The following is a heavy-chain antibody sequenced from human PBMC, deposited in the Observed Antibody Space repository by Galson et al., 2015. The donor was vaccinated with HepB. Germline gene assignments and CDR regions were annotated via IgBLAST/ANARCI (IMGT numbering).Heavy chain of an antibody. D-gene: IGHD1-26*01. CDR3: ARDFGVGASLPDDY. CDR2: ISYDGSNK. J-gene: IGHJ4*02. V-gene: IGHV3-30-3*01. CDR1: GFTFSSYA. Sequence: SLRLSCAASGFTFSSYAMHWVRQAPGKGLEWVAVISYDGSNKYYADSVKGRFTISRDNSKNTLYLQMNSLRAEDTAVYYCARDFGVGASLPDDYWGQGTLVTVSS.